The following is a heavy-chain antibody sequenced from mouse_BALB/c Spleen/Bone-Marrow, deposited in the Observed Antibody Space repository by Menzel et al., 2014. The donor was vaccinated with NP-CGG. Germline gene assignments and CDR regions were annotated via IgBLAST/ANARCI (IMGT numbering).Heavy chain of an antibody. CDR1: GYTFTSYW. D-gene: IGHD2-1*01. CDR2: INPSNGRT. CDR3: ARNYGNTDY. J-gene: IGHJ2*01. V-gene: IGHV1S81*02. Sequence: QVQLQQSGAELVKPGASVKLSCKASGYTFTSYWMHWVKQRPGQGLEWIGEINPSNGRTNYNEKFKTKAILTVDKSSSTAYMQLSSLTSEDSAVYYCARNYGNTDYWGQGTTLTVSS.